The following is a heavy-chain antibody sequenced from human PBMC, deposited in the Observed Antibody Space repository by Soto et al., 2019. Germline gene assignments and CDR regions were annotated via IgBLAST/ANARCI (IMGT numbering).Heavy chain of an antibody. CDR3: AGGIAARPLGY. CDR1: GGSISSGGYS. Sequence: QLQLQESGSGLVKPSQTLSLTCAVSGGSISSGGYSWSWIRQPPGKGLEWIGYIYHSGSTYYNPYLKGRVTISVDRSQNQFSLKLSSVTAADTAVYFCAGGIAARPLGYWGQGTLVTVSS. J-gene: IGHJ4*02. D-gene: IGHD6-6*01. CDR2: IYHSGST. V-gene: IGHV4-30-2*01.